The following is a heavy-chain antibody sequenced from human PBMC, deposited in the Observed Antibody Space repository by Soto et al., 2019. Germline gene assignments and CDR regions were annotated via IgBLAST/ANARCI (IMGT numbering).Heavy chain of an antibody. CDR3: ARDPLAVERPY. D-gene: IGHD6-19*01. CDR1: GFTFSNYA. Sequence: GGSLSLSCAASGFTFSNYAMHWVRQAPGKGLEWVAVISYDGSNKYYADSVKGRFTISRDNSKNTLYLQMNSLRAEDTAVYYCARDPLAVERPYWGQRTLVTVSS. CDR2: ISYDGSNK. J-gene: IGHJ4*02. V-gene: IGHV3-30-3*01.